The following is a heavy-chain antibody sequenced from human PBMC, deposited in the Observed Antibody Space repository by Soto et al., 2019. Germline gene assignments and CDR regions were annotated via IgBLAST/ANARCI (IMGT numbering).Heavy chain of an antibody. D-gene: IGHD2-21*01. CDR1: GGSISTRNYH. CDR2: IYYTGST. Sequence: SETLSLTCTVSGGSISTRNYHWAWLRQPPGKGLEWIGYIYYTGSTKFNPSLKSRVTISVDTSKNQFSLRVRSVTAAATAVYYCARGGDANWFAPGGREPLSPASQ. V-gene: IGHV4-61*05. J-gene: IGHJ5*02. CDR3: ARGGDANWFAP.